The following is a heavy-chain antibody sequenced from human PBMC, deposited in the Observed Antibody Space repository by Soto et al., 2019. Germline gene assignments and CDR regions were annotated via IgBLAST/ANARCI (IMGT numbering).Heavy chain of an antibody. CDR3: ARAPVDWNARQPIDY. J-gene: IGHJ4*02. V-gene: IGHV3-74*01. D-gene: IGHD1-1*01. CDR1: GCTFSRYL. Sequence: GGSLRLSCAAYGCTFSRYLMHWVRQAPGKGLVWVSRINSDESSTSYADSVKGRFTISRDNAKNTLYLQMNSLRVEDTAVYYCARAPVDWNARQPIDYWGQGTLVTVSS. CDR2: INSDESST.